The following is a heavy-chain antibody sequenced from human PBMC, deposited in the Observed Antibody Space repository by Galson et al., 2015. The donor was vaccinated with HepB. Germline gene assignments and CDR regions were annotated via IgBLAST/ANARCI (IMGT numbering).Heavy chain of an antibody. J-gene: IGHJ3*02. Sequence: SLRLSCAASGFTFSNAWMSWVRQAPGKGLEWVGRIKSKTDGGTTDYAAPVKGRFTISRDDSKNTLYLQMNSLKTEDTAVYYCTTDHWEYYYDSSGPPEQHLDIWGQGTMVTVTS. V-gene: IGHV3-15*01. CDR2: IKSKTDGGTT. CDR1: GFTFSNAW. D-gene: IGHD3-22*01. CDR3: TTDHWEYYYDSSGPPEQHLDI.